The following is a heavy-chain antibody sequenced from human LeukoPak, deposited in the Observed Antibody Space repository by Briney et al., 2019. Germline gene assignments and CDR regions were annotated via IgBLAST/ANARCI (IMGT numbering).Heavy chain of an antibody. CDR2: IKEDGREK. CDR3: AREHDYGDHGDY. CDR1: GFIFSSYW. V-gene: IGHV3-7*01. D-gene: IGHD4-17*01. Sequence: GGSLRLSCAASGFIFSSYWMSWVRQAPGKGLEWVANIKEDGREKKYVDSVKGRFTISRDNAKNSVYLQMNSLRAEDTAVYYCAREHDYGDHGDYWGPGTLVTVSS. J-gene: IGHJ4*02.